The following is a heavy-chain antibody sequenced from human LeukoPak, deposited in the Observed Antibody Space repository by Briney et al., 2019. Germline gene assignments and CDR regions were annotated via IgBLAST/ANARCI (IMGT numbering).Heavy chain of an antibody. V-gene: IGHV3-7*01. Sequence: GSLRLSCAASGFTFSTHWMSWVRQAPGKGLEWVANIKQDGSEKYYVDSVKGRFTISRDNAKNSLYLQMNSLRAEDTAMYYCARDSAGNDYWGQGTLVTVSS. CDR1: GFTFSTHW. D-gene: IGHD6-13*01. CDR2: IKQDGSEK. CDR3: ARDSAGNDY. J-gene: IGHJ4*02.